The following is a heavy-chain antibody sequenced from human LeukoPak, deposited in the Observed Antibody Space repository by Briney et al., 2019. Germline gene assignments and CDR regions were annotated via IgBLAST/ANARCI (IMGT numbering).Heavy chain of an antibody. D-gene: IGHD5-18*01. V-gene: IGHV3-21*01. CDR2: ITSSSSYM. Sequence: GGSLRLSCAASGFTFSSYSMNWVRQAPGKGLERVSSITSSSSYMYYADSVKGRFTISRDNAKNSLYLQLNSLRAEDTAAYYCARKREEGDTAMVTSLFDYWGQGTLVTVSS. J-gene: IGHJ4*02. CDR1: GFTFSSYS. CDR3: ARKREEGDTAMVTSLFDY.